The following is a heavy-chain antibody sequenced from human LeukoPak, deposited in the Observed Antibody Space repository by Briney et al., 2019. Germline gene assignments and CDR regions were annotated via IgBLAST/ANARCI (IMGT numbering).Heavy chain of an antibody. V-gene: IGHV3-30*03. Sequence: PGGSLRLSCAASGFTFSRFGMHWVRQAPGKGLEWLTVISYDGNYKYYADSVKGRFTISRDNSKNRLYLQMNSLRAEDTAVYYCVRDPHIVVVPAARVYYFDYWGQGTLVTVSS. J-gene: IGHJ4*02. CDR3: VRDPHIVVVPAARVYYFDY. CDR1: GFTFSRFG. CDR2: ISYDGNYK. D-gene: IGHD2-2*01.